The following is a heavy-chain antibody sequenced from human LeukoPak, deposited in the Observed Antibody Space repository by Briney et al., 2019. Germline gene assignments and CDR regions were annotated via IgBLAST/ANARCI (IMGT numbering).Heavy chain of an antibody. Sequence: GGSLRLSCGASGFTFSSYWMHWVRQAPGKGLVWVSSMSTDGSSTTYAESVKGRFTISRDTSKNTLYLQMNSLRAEDTAVYYCAKRGSYYYYMDVWGKGTTVTVSS. J-gene: IGHJ6*03. D-gene: IGHD3-10*01. CDR2: MSTDGSST. CDR1: GFTFSSYW. CDR3: AKRGSYYYYMDV. V-gene: IGHV3-74*03.